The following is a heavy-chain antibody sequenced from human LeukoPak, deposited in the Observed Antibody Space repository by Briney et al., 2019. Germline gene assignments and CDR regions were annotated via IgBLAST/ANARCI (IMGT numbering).Heavy chain of an antibody. V-gene: IGHV3-9*01. CDR2: IAGTIGAL. CDR1: GFTFDEFA. D-gene: IGHD3-10*01. J-gene: IGHJ4*02. CDR3: GKDIVGTMLRGVIRS. Sequence: GGSLRLSCTASGFTFDEFAMHWGRQVPGKGLGVVSGIAGTIGALQYADSVKGLFTISRDNARKSLYPQISSMITEDTALYYCGKDIVGTMLRGVIRSWGQGTLVTVSS.